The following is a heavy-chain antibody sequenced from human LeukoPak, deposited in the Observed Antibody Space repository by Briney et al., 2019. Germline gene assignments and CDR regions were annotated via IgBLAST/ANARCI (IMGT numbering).Heavy chain of an antibody. Sequence: GGSLRLSCAASGCTFSSYGMHWVRQAPGKGLEWVAVICYDGSNKYYADSVKGRFTISRDNSKNTLYVQMNSLSAEDTAVYYCGREGIAVAEELENCFDPWGQGTLVTVSS. CDR2: ICYDGSNK. J-gene: IGHJ5*02. CDR3: GREGIAVAEELENCFDP. CDR1: GCTFSSYG. D-gene: IGHD6-19*01. V-gene: IGHV3-33*01.